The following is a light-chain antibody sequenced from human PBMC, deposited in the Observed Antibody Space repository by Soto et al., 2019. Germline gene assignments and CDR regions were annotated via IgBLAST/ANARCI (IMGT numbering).Light chain of an antibody. Sequence: DIQMTQSPSSLSASVGDRVTITCLASQSISRYFNWYQQKPGKAPKLLIYTASSLQSGVPSRFSGSGSGTDFTLTISSLQPEDFATYDCQQLDSTPPTFGQGTKLEIK. CDR2: TAS. J-gene: IGKJ2*01. CDR1: QSISRY. CDR3: QQLDSTPPT. V-gene: IGKV1-39*01.